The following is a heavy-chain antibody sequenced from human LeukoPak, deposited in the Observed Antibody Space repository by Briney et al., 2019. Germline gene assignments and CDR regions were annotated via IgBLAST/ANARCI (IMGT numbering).Heavy chain of an antibody. CDR2: ISGSGGST. CDR3: AKGPLGLWYLDS. J-gene: IGHJ4*02. V-gene: IGHV3-23*01. CDR1: GFTFSSYA. Sequence: GGSLRLSCAASGFTFSSYATSWVRQAPGKGLEWVSAISGSGGSTYYADSVKGRFTISRDNSKNTLYLQMNSLRAEDTAVYYCAKGPLGLWYLDSWGQGTLVTVS. D-gene: IGHD5-18*01.